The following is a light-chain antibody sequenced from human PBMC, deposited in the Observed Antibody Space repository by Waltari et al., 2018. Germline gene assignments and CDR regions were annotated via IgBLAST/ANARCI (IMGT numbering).Light chain of an antibody. J-gene: IGKJ1*01. V-gene: IGKV3-20*01. CDR2: GAS. CDR1: QSVSSNY. Sequence: EVVLTQSPDTLSLSPGERATLSCRASQSVSSNYFAWYQQKPGQASRLLIYGASNRATGIPDRFSGRGSGTDFTLTISRLEPEDFALYYCQQYGTSRTFGRGTKVEI. CDR3: QQYGTSRT.